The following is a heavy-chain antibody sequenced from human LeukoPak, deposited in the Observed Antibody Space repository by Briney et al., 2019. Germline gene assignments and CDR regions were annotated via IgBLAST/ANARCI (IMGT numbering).Heavy chain of an antibody. J-gene: IGHJ4*02. D-gene: IGHD3-22*01. CDR3: ARGVYYYHSGGYYDFDY. Sequence: ASVKVSCKASGYTFTNYWMHWVRQAPGQGLQWMGMFNTGAGSTTYAQAFQGRVTMTRDTSSSTVYMELSSLRSEDTAVYYCARGVYYYHSGGYYDFDYWGQGTLVTVSS. CDR2: FNTGAGST. V-gene: IGHV1-46*01. CDR1: GYTFTNYW.